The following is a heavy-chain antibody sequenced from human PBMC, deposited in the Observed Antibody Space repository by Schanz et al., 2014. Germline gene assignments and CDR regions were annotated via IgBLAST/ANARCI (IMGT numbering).Heavy chain of an antibody. J-gene: IGHJ6*02. V-gene: IGHV4-4*07. Sequence: QVQVLQAGPGVVKPSETLSLTCTFSGVSMGNFYWSWIRQPAGKGLEWIGRYSPGGATNYNPPLQSRVAMSLDTSKNQFSLKLTSVTAADSAVYFCTRGNALDVWGQGTTVTVSS. CDR2: YSPGGAT. CDR1: GVSMGNFY. CDR3: TRGNALDV. D-gene: IGHD1-1*01.